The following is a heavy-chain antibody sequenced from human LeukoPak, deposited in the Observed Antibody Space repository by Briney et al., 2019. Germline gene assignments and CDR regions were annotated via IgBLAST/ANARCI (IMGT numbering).Heavy chain of an antibody. D-gene: IGHD3-3*01. Sequence: SGGPLRLSCAASGFTFSSYEMNWVRQAPGKGLEWVSYISSSGSTIYYADSVKGRFTISRDNAKNSLYLQMNSLRAEDTAVYYCVREFWHGSHYWGQGTLVTVSS. V-gene: IGHV3-48*03. CDR3: VREFWHGSHY. CDR2: ISSSGSTI. CDR1: GFTFSSYE. J-gene: IGHJ4*02.